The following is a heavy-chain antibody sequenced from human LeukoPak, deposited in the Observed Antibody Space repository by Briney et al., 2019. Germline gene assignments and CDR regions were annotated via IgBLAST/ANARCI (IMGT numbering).Heavy chain of an antibody. CDR2: IYPSGST. CDR3: ARTSSNSWSYGMDV. CDR1: DGSISSYY. D-gene: IGHD6-13*01. V-gene: IGHV4-4*07. J-gene: IGHJ6*02. Sequence: SETLSLTCTVSDGSISSYYWSWIRQPAGKGLEWIGRIYPSGSTNYNPSLKSRVTMSEDTSKNQFSLKLSSVTAADTAVYYCARTSSNSWSYGMDVWGQGTTVTVSS.